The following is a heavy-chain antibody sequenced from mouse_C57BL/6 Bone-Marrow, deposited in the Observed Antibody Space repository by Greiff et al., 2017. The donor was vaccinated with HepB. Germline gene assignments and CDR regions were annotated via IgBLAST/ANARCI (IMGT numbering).Heavy chain of an antibody. CDR3: ARVTTVVEDWYFDV. V-gene: IGHV1-81*01. D-gene: IGHD1-1*01. CDR2: IDPRSGNT. Sequence: VQLQQSGAELARPGASVKLSCKASGYTFTSYGISWVKQRTGQGLEWIGEIDPRSGNTYYNAKFKGKATLTADKSSSTAYMELRSLTSEDSAVYGSARVTTVVEDWYFDVWGTGTTVTVSS. J-gene: IGHJ1*03. CDR1: GYTFTSYG.